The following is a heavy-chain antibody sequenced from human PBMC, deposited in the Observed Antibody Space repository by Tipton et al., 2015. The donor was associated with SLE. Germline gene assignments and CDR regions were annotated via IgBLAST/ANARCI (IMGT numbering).Heavy chain of an antibody. CDR2: ISYDGSNK. D-gene: IGHD4/OR15-4a*01. CDR3: ASTVL. Sequence: RSLRLSCAASGFTFSYYAMHWVRQAPGKGLEWVAVISYDGSNKYYADSVKGRFTISRDNAKNSLYLQMNSLRAEDTAVYYCASTVLWGQGTLVTVSS. V-gene: IGHV3-30-3*01. J-gene: IGHJ4*02. CDR1: GFTFSYYA.